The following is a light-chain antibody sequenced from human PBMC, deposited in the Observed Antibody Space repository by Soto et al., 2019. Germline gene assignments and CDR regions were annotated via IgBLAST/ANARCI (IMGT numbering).Light chain of an antibody. CDR2: DVS. CDR1: QTISSY. J-gene: IGKJ5*01. V-gene: IGKV3-11*01. Sequence: TQSPATLSLSPGKRATLSGRASQTISSYLIWYQHKPGQAPRLLIYDVSNRESGVPARFSGSGSGTDFTLTISSLEPEDFAVYYCQQRSNWPRTFGQGTRLDIK. CDR3: QQRSNWPRT.